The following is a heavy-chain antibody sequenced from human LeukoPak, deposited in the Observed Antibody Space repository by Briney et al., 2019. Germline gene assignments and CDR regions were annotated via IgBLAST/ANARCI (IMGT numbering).Heavy chain of an antibody. D-gene: IGHD1-1*01. Sequence: GGSLRPSCAASGFTFSDYDMHWVRQATGKGLEWVSAIGTAGDTYYTGSVKGRFTISRESAKNSLYLQMNSLRAGDTAVYYCARVAKERVGGVYYFDYWGQGTLVTVSS. J-gene: IGHJ4*02. V-gene: IGHV3-13*01. CDR2: IGTAGDT. CDR1: GFTFSDYD. CDR3: ARVAKERVGGVYYFDY.